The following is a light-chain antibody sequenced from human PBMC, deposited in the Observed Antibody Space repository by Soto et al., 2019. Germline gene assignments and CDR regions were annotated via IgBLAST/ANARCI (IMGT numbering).Light chain of an antibody. CDR3: CSYASGSTPYV. CDR1: RSDVGSYNL. J-gene: IGLJ1*01. CDR2: EGS. Sequence: QSALTQPASVSGSPGQSITISCTGTRSDVGSYNLVSWYQQHPGKAPKLLTYEGSKRPSGVSNRFSASKSGSTAYLTISDLQADDEASYYCCSYASGSTPYVFGTGTKVTVL. V-gene: IGLV2-23*01.